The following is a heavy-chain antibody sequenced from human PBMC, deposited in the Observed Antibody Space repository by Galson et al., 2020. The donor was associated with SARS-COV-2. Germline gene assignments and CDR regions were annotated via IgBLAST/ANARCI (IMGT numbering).Heavy chain of an antibody. V-gene: IGHV4-4*01. CDR1: GYSITRDNW. CDR2: VYRSEST. CDR3: ARVGFFSMDV. D-gene: IGHD3-10*01. J-gene: IGHJ6*03. Sequence: TLSLTCTLSGYSITRDNWWTWVRQAPGKGLEWIGEVYRSESTNYNPSFKSRVTITIDKSKNQFYLKLASVTAADTAVYFCARVGFFSMDVWGKGTTVIASS.